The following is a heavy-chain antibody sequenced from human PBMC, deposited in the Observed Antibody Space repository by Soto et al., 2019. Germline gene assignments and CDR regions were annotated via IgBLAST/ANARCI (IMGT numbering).Heavy chain of an antibody. J-gene: IGHJ3*02. CDR3: ARRYSSAFDI. D-gene: IGHD6-13*01. V-gene: IGHV4-59*08. Sequence: QVQLQESGPGLVKPSETLSLTCTVSGGSISSYYWSWIRQPPGKGLEWIGYIYYSGSTNYNPSLKSRVTIAVHTSKNQFSLKLSSVTAADTAVYYCARRYSSAFDIWGQGTMVTVSS. CDR2: IYYSGST. CDR1: GGSISSYY.